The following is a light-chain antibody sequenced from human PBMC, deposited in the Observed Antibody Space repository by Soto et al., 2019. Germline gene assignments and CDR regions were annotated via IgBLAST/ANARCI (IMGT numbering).Light chain of an antibody. CDR2: EVS. V-gene: IGLV2-14*01. CDR3: SSFTTSSTYL. J-gene: IGLJ1*01. Sequence: QSVLTQPASVSGSPGQSITISCTGTSSDFGDYNYVSWYQQHPGKAPKLMVYEVSNRASGVSNRFSGSKSGNTASLTISGLQAEDEADYYCSSFTTSSTYLFGTGTKVTVL. CDR1: SSDFGDYNY.